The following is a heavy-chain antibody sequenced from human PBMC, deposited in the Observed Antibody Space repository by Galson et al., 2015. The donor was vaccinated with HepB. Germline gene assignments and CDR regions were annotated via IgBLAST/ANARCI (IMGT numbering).Heavy chain of an antibody. Sequence: SLRLSCAASGFTFSSYSMNWVRQAPGKGLEWVSSISSSSSYIYYADSVKGRFTISRDNAKNSLYLQMNSLRAEDTAVYYCARASDYYDSSGTFDYWGQGTLVTVSS. CDR2: ISSSSSYI. D-gene: IGHD3-22*01. J-gene: IGHJ4*02. V-gene: IGHV3-21*01. CDR1: GFTFSSYS. CDR3: ARASDYYDSSGTFDY.